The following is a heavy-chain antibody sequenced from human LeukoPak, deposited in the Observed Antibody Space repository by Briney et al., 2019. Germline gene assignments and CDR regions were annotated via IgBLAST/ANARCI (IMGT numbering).Heavy chain of an antibody. V-gene: IGHV4-4*02. Sequence: SETLSLTCAVSGGSISSSNWWSWVRQPPGKGLEWIGEIYHSGSTNYNPSLKSRVTISVDKSKNQFSLKLSSVTAADTAVYYCARIPADTVVVPAAPDPYGMDVWGQGTTVTVSS. J-gene: IGHJ6*02. CDR3: ARIPADTVVVPAAPDPYGMDV. D-gene: IGHD2-2*01. CDR1: GGSISSSNW. CDR2: IYHSGST.